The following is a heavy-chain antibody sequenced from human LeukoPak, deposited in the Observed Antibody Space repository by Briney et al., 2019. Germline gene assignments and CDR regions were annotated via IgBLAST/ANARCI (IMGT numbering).Heavy chain of an antibody. J-gene: IGHJ6*03. CDR1: GFTFSSYA. Sequence: PGGSLRLSCAASGFTFSSYAMHWVRQAPGKGLEWVAVISYDGSNKYYADSVKGRFTISRDNSKNTLYLQMNSLRAEDTAVYYCARALTTNYYYYMNVWGKGTTVTVSS. CDR3: ARALTTNYYYYMNV. V-gene: IGHV3-30-3*01. CDR2: ISYDGSNK. D-gene: IGHD3-9*01.